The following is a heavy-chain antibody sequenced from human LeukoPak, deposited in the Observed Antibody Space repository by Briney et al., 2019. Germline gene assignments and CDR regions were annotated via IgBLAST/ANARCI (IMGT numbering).Heavy chain of an antibody. CDR1: GGSISSYY. V-gene: IGHV4-4*07. D-gene: IGHD3-10*01. CDR2: IYTSGST. CDR3: ARDRYGSGSYYSPLASSDFDY. J-gene: IGHJ4*02. Sequence: SETLSLTCTVSGGSISSYYWSCIRPPAGKGLEWIGRIYTSGSTNYNPSLKSPVTMSVDTSKNQFSLQLCSVLGADTAVYYCARDRYGSGSYYSPLASSDFDYWGQGTLVTVSS.